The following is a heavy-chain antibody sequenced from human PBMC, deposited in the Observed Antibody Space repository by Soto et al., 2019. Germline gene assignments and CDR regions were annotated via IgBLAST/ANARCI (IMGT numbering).Heavy chain of an antibody. D-gene: IGHD6-19*01. CDR2: INHSGST. CDR3: ARGLYGYSSGWQDYYYYGMDV. CDR1: GGSFSGYY. Sequence: KTSETLSLTCAVYGGSFSGYYWSWIRQPPGKGLEWIGEINHSGSTNYNPSLKSRVTISVDTSKNQFSLKLSSVTAADTAVYYCARGLYGYSSGWQDYYYYGMDVWGQGTTVTVSS. J-gene: IGHJ6*02. V-gene: IGHV4-34*01.